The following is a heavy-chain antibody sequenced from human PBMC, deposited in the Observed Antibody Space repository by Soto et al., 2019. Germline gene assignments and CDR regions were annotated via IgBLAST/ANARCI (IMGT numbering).Heavy chain of an antibody. Sequence: SQTLSLTCPVSGGSISSYYWSWIRQPPGKGLEWIGYIYYSGSTNYNPSLKSRVTISVDTSKNQFSLKLSSVTAADTAVYYCARVQSGYDPYYYYYMDVWGKGTTVTVSS. J-gene: IGHJ6*03. CDR1: GGSISSYY. CDR3: ARVQSGYDPYYYYYMDV. D-gene: IGHD5-12*01. V-gene: IGHV4-59*01. CDR2: IYYSGST.